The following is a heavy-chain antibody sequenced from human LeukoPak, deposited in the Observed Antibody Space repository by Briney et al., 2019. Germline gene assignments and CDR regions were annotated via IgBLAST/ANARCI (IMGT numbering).Heavy chain of an antibody. J-gene: IGHJ4*02. CDR3: ARDAYYYDSSGYYFRPPVGYFDY. CDR1: GFTFDDYG. V-gene: IGHV3-20*04. D-gene: IGHD3-22*01. CDR2: INWNGGST. Sequence: GGSLRLSCAAPGFTFDDYGMSWVRQAPGKGLEWVSGINWNGGSTGYADSVKGRFTISRDNAKNSLYLQMNSLRAEDTALYYCARDAYYYDSSGYYFRPPVGYFDYWGQGTLVTVSS.